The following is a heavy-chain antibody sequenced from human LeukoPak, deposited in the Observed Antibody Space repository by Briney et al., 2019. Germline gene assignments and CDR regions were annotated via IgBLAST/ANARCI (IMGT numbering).Heavy chain of an antibody. CDR3: ARGLRFLEWSPLNG. CDR2: INTNTGNP. J-gene: IGHJ4*02. D-gene: IGHD3-3*01. CDR1: GYTFTSYA. Sequence: ASVKVSCKASGYTFTSYAMNWVRQAPGQGLEWTGWINTNTGNPTYAQGFTGRFVFSLDTSVSTAYLQISSLKAEDTAVYYCARGLRFLEWSPLNGWGQGTLVTVSS. V-gene: IGHV7-4-1*02.